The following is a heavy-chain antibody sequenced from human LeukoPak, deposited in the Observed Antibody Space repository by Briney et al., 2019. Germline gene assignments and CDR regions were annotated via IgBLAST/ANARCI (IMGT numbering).Heavy chain of an antibody. V-gene: IGHV3-23*01. J-gene: IGHJ4*02. D-gene: IGHD3-22*01. CDR3: TTDGDYYDSSGYFDY. CDR1: GFTFSNYA. Sequence: GGSLRLSCAASGFTFSNYAMSWVRQAPGKGLEWVSTMSGNSAGIFYADSVKGRLTISRDNSKNTLYLQMNSLRAEDTAVYYCTTDGDYYDSSGYFDYWGQGTLVTVSS. CDR2: MSGNSAGI.